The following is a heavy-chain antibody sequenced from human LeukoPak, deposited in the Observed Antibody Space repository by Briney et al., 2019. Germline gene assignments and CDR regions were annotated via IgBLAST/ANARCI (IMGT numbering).Heavy chain of an antibody. Sequence: SETLSLTCAVYGGSFSGYYWSWIRQPPGKGLEWIGYIYYSGSTNYNPSLKSRVTISVDTSKNQFSLKLSSVTAADTAVYYCARVRVAARRGRYYYYYMDVWGKGTTVTVSS. V-gene: IGHV4-59*01. CDR1: GGSFSGYY. J-gene: IGHJ6*03. CDR3: ARVRVAARRGRYYYYYMDV. CDR2: IYYSGST. D-gene: IGHD6-6*01.